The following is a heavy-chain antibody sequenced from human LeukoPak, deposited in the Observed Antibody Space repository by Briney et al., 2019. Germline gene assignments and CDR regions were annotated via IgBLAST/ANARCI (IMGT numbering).Heavy chain of an antibody. CDR3: AKAGQRITMIVVVIKGWNFDHYFDY. J-gene: IGHJ4*02. CDR2: ISGSGGST. D-gene: IGHD3-22*01. Sequence: GGSLRLSCTVSGFTVSSNSMSWVRQAPGKGLEWVSAISGSGGSTYYADSVKGRFTISRDNSKNTLYLQMNSLRAEDTAVYYCAKAGQRITMIVVVIKGWNFDHYFDYWGQGTLVTVSS. V-gene: IGHV3-23*01. CDR1: GFTVSSNS.